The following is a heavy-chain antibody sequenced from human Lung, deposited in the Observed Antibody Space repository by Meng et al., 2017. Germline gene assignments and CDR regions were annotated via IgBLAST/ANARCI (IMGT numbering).Heavy chain of an antibody. Sequence: QVPPVQSGAEVKKPGSSVKVSCKASGGTFSSSAISWVRQAPGQGLEWMGGIIPLFDTTHYAQNFQGRVSITADESTRTAYMELSSLRSEDTAVYYCARALGLTTMMTYWGQGTLVTVSS. D-gene: IGHD3-22*01. V-gene: IGHV1-69*01. J-gene: IGHJ4*02. CDR2: IIPLFDTT. CDR3: ARALGLTTMMTY. CDR1: GGTFSSSA.